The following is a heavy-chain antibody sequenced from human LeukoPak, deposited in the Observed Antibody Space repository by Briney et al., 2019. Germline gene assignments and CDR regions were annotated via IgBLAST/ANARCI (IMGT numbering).Heavy chain of an antibody. CDR1: EYSLGSYW. V-gene: IGHV5-10-1*01. CDR2: IDPSDSYT. J-gene: IGHJ4*02. CDR3: ARSVSYGSGSYSLY. Sequence: GESLKISCKASEYSLGSYWISWVRQMPGKGLEYMGRIDPSDSYTNFSPSFQGHVAISADKSISTAYLQWSSLKASDTAMYYCARSVSYGSGSYSLYWGQGTLVTVSS. D-gene: IGHD3-10*01.